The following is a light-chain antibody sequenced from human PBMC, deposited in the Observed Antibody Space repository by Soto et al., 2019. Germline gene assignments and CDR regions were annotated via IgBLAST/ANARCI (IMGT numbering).Light chain of an antibody. CDR3: NSYTSTYTGV. Sequence: QSALTQPASVSGSPGQSITISCAGTSSDVGGYKYVSWYQQNPGKAPKLMIYEVSNRPSGVSKRFSGSKSGNTASLTISGLQAEDEADYYCNSYTSTYTGVFGTGTKLTVL. J-gene: IGLJ1*01. CDR2: EVS. V-gene: IGLV2-14*01. CDR1: SSDVGGYKY.